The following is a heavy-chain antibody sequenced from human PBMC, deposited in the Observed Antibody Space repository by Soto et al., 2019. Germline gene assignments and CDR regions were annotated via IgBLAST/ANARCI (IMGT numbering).Heavy chain of an antibody. V-gene: IGHV1-18*01. J-gene: IGHJ6*04. CDR2: ISAYNGNT. CDR3: ARSFLGYYYYYGMDV. CDR1: GYTFTSYG. Sequence: QVQLVQSGAEVKKPGASVKVSCKASGYTFTSYGISRVRQAPGQGLEWMGWISAYNGNTNYAQKLQGRVTMTTDTTTSTGYMELSSLRSDGTAVYYCARSFLGYYYYYGMDVWGEGTTVTVSA.